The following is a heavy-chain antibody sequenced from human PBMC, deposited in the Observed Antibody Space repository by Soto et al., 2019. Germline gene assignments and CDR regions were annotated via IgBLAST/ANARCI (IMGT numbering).Heavy chain of an antibody. V-gene: IGHV1-2*04. D-gene: IGHD6-13*01. CDR2: INPNSGGT. CDR3: ARDQVVAAAGTSYYYGMDV. Sequence: ASVKVSCRASGYTFTGYYMHWVRQAPGQGLEWMGWINPNSGGTNYAQRFQGWVTMTRDTSISTAYMELSRLRSDDTAVYYCARDQVVAAAGTSYYYGMDVWGQGTTVTVSS. J-gene: IGHJ6*02. CDR1: GYTFTGYY.